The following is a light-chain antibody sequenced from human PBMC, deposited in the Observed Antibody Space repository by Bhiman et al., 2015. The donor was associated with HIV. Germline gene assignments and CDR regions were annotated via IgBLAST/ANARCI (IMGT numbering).Light chain of an antibody. CDR2: DVT. CDR1: SSDIGGSDS. J-gene: IGLJ2*01. V-gene: IGLV2-14*03. CDR3: SSKTTSPTFHVL. Sequence: QSALTQPASVSGSPGQSITISCSGTSSDIGGSDSVSWYQHHPGKAPKLIIYDVTNRPSGVSNRFSGSKSGNTASLAISGLQAEDEADYYCSSKTTSPTFHVLFGGGTKLTVL.